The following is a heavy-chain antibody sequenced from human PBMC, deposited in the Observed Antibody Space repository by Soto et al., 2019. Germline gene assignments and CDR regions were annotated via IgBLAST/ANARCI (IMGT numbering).Heavy chain of an antibody. J-gene: IGHJ6*04. CDR2: IYYSGST. CDR1: GGAISSSSYY. V-gene: IGHV4-39*01. CDR3: ARHRTSMDV. Sequence: SETLSLTCTVSGGAISSSSYYWGWIRQPPGKGLEWIGSIYYSGSTYYNPSLKSRVTISVDTSKNQFSLKLSSVTAADTAVYYCARHRTSMDVWGKGTTVTVSS.